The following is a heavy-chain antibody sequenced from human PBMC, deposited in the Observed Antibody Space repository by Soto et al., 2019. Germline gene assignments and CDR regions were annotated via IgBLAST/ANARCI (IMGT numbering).Heavy chain of an antibody. CDR2: IKGDGSAK. CDR1: GFAFGSSW. V-gene: IGHV3-7*05. CDR3: ARDVSPGSGGYYLDAFDI. Sequence: EVQLVESGGGLGQPGGSLRLSCAASGFAFGSSWMTWVRQAPGKGLEWVANIKGDGSAKSYLDSGRGRFTVSRDNAENSLFLQMNILRAEDTALYSCARDVSPGSGGYYLDAFDIWGQGTMVTVSS. J-gene: IGHJ3*02. D-gene: IGHD6-25*01.